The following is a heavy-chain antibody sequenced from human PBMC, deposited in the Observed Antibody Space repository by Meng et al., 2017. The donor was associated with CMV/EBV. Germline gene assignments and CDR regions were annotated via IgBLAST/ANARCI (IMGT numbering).Heavy chain of an antibody. CDR2: ISYDGSNK. V-gene: IGHV3-30*04. Sequence: GGSLRLSCVASGFTFSSFAMHWVRQAPGKGLEWVAVISYDGSNKYYADSVKGRFTISRDNSKNTLYLQMNSLRAEDTAVYYCASAEIFGIRLYFDYWGQGTLVTVSS. CDR3: ASAEIFGIRLYFDY. J-gene: IGHJ4*02. D-gene: IGHD3-3*01. CDR1: GFTFSSFA.